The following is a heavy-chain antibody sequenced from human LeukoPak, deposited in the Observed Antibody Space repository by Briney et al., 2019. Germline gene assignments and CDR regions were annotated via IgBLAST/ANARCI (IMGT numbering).Heavy chain of an antibody. D-gene: IGHD6-13*01. Sequence: GGSLRLSCAASGFTFSSYEMNWVRQAPGKGLEWVSYISSSGSTIYYADSVKGRFTISRDNAKNSLYLQMNSLRAEDTAVYYCARAGYSSSWYSAPKQNSDYWGQGTLVTVSS. CDR1: GFTFSSYE. CDR3: ARAGYSSSWYSAPKQNSDY. V-gene: IGHV3-48*03. J-gene: IGHJ4*02. CDR2: ISSSGSTI.